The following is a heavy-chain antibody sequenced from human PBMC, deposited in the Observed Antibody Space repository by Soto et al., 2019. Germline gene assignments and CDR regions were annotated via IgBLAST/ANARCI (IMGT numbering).Heavy chain of an antibody. D-gene: IGHD1-20*01. Sequence: PSKTLSLTCSVSGDSISNLDYFWAWIRQPPGQALEYIGYIYKSATTYYNPSFESRVAISVDTSKSQFSLNVSSVTAADTAVYFCARGRYCLTGRCFPNWFDSWGQGALVTASS. CDR3: ARGRYCLTGRCFPNWFDS. CDR2: IYKSATT. J-gene: IGHJ5*01. V-gene: IGHV4-30-4*01. CDR1: GDSISNLDYF.